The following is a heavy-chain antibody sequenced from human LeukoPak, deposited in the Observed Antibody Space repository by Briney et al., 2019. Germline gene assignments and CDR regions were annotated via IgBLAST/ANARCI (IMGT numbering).Heavy chain of an antibody. CDR3: ARSRLSISWFDP. V-gene: IGHV5-10-1*01. D-gene: IGHD3-16*02. CDR2: IDPSDSYT. J-gene: IGHJ5*02. CDR1: GYSFTSYW. Sequence: GESLKISCKGSGYSFTSYWISWVRQMPGKGLEWMGRIDPSDSYTNYSPSFQGHVTISADKSISTAYLQWSSLKASDTAMYYRARSRLSISWFDPWGQGTLVTVSS.